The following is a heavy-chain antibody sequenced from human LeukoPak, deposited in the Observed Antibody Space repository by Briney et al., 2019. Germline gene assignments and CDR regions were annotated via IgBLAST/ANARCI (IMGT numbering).Heavy chain of an antibody. CDR1: GFTFSSYG. J-gene: IGHJ4*02. Sequence: GGSLRLSCAASGFTFSSYGMHWVRQAPGKGLEWVAFIRYDGSNKFYADSVKGRFTISRDNPRNTLYLQMNSLRAEDTAMYHCAKSEIPDFTMIVDAGPFDYWGQGTLVTVSS. V-gene: IGHV3-30*02. CDR3: AKSEIPDFTMIVDAGPFDY. D-gene: IGHD3-22*01. CDR2: IRYDGSNK.